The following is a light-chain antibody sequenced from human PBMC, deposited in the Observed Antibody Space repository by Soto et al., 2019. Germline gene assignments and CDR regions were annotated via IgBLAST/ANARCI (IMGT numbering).Light chain of an antibody. J-gene: IGLJ2*01. V-gene: IGLV2-14*01. CDR1: SSDVGGYNY. CDR3: SSYTSSSVV. CDR2: DVS. Sequence: QSALTQPASVSGSPGQSITISCTGTSSDVGGYNYVSWYQQHPGKAPKLMIYDVSNRPSGVSNRFSGCKSGNTASLTISGLQADDEADYYCSSYTSSSVVFGGGTKLTVL.